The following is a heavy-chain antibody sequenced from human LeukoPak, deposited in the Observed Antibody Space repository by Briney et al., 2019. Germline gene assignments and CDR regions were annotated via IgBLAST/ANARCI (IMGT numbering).Heavy chain of an antibody. Sequence: GGSLRLSCAASGFTFSNAWMSWVRQAPGKGLEWVGRIKSKTDGGTTDYAAPVKGRFTISRDDSKNTLYLQMNSLKTEDTAVYYCTTAVLGYYGFGLNWFDPWGQGTLVTVSS. CDR3: TTAVLGYYGFGLNWFDP. V-gene: IGHV3-15*01. CDR2: IKSKTDGGTT. J-gene: IGHJ5*02. CDR1: GFTFSNAW. D-gene: IGHD3-22*01.